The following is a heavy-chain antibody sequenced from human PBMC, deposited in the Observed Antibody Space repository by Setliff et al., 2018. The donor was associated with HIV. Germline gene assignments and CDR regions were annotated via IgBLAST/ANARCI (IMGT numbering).Heavy chain of an antibody. Sequence: LRLFCVASGFTFNSYWMYWVRQAPGKGLVCVSRVNNDGTDTIYADSVKGRFTISRDNAKSTVYLQMGSLSADDTAVYYCARGGFNHAFDIWGQGTMVTVSS. J-gene: IGHJ3*02. V-gene: IGHV3-74*01. CDR2: VNNDGTDT. CDR3: ARGGFNHAFDI. D-gene: IGHD2-15*01. CDR1: GFTFNSYW.